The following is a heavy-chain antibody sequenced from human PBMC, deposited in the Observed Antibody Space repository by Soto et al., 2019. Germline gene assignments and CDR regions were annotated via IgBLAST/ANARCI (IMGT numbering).Heavy chain of an antibody. CDR2: IIPIFGTA. CDR3: AIGITIFGVVTHYYYYGMDV. D-gene: IGHD3-3*01. CDR1: GGTFSSYA. J-gene: IGHJ6*02. Sequence: ASVKVSCKASGGTFSSYAISWVRQAPGQGLEWMGGIIPIFGTANYAQKFQGRVTITADESTSTAYMELSSLRSEDTAVYYCAIGITIFGVVTHYYYYGMDVWGQGTTVTVSS. V-gene: IGHV1-69*13.